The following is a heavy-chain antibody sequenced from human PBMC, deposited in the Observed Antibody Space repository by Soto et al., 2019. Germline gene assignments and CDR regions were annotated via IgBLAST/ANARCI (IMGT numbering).Heavy chain of an antibody. CDR1: GYTFTSYG. Sequence: GASVKVSCKASGYTFTSYGISWVRQAPGQGLEWMGWISAYNGNTNYAQKLQGRVTMTTDTSTSTAYMELRSLRSDDTTVYYCARDWSSGWYVGIFDYWGQGTLVTVSS. CDR3: ARDWSSGWYVGIFDY. D-gene: IGHD6-19*01. V-gene: IGHV1-18*01. CDR2: ISAYNGNT. J-gene: IGHJ4*02.